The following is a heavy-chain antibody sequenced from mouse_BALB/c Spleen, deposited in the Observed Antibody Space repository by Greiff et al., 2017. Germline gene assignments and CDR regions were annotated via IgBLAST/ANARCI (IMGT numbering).Heavy chain of an antibody. CDR1: GYTFTSYW. CDR2: IYPGNSDT. Sequence: EVQLQQSGTVLARPGASVKMSCKASGYTFTSYWMHWVKQRPGQGLEWIGAIYPGNSDTSYNQKFKGKAKLTAVTSTSTAYMELSSLTNEDSAVYYCTRKGDYYGSSWYFDVWGAGTTVTVSS. V-gene: IGHV1-5*01. D-gene: IGHD1-1*01. CDR3: TRKGDYYGSSWYFDV. J-gene: IGHJ1*01.